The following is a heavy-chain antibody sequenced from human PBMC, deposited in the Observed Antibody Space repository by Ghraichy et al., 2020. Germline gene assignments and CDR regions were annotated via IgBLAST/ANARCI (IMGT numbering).Heavy chain of an antibody. CDR1: GYTFTGYY. CDR3: ARYYYDSSGAIDY. CDR2: INPNSGGT. D-gene: IGHD3-22*01. V-gene: IGHV1-2*02. Sequence: ASVKVSCKASGYTFTGYYMHWVRQAPGQGLEWMGWINPNSGGTNYAQKFQGRVTMTRDTSISTAYMELSRLRSDDTAVYYCARYYYDSSGAIDYWGQGTLVTVSS. J-gene: IGHJ4*02.